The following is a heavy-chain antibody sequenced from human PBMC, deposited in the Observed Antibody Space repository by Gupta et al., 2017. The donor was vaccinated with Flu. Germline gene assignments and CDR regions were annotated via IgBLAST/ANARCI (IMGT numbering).Heavy chain of an antibody. V-gene: IGHV3-30*03. CDR1: GFNFSPYG. CDR3: ARRSDYYDGTGLPDPDI. D-gene: IGHD3-16*01. Sequence: QVQLVESGGGVVQPGESLRLSCAASGFNFSPYGMHCIRPVPGTRPGWVAFTSHDRVNKCYAYSVRGRFNIYIDNIRTTLFLEMSRLTTEDTAVYFCARRSDYYDGTGLPDPDIWGQGTLVRVSS. J-gene: IGHJ4*02. CDR2: TSHDRVNK.